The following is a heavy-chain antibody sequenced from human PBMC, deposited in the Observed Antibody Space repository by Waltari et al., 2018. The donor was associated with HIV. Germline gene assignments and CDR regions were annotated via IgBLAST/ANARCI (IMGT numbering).Heavy chain of an antibody. CDR1: GGSISSSSYY. CDR3: ARHGTMATMEYYFDY. D-gene: IGHD5-12*01. CDR2: TYYSGST. Sequence: QLQLQESGPGLVKPSETLSLTCTVSGGSISSSSYYWGWIRPPPGEGLEWIGSTYYSGSTYYNPSLKSRVTISVDTSKNQFSLKLSSVTAADTAVYYCARHGTMATMEYYFDYWGQGTLVTVSS. V-gene: IGHV4-39*01. J-gene: IGHJ4*02.